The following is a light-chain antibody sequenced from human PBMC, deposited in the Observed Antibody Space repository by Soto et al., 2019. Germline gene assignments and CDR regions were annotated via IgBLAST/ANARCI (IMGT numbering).Light chain of an antibody. J-gene: IGKJ1*01. CDR3: QQYNSFPRT. CDR1: QSITNNW. V-gene: IGKV1-5*01. CDR2: HAS. Sequence: DIQMTQSPSTLSASVGDRVTITCRASQSITNNWLAWYRQKPGEAPKLLIYHASSLQSGVPSRFSGSGSVTEFTLTISSLQPDDFATYYCQQYNSFPRTFGQGTRWIS.